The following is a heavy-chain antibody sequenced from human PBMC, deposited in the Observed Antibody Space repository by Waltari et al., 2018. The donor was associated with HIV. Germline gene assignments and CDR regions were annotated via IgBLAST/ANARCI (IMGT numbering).Heavy chain of an antibody. CDR2: IYNGGST. D-gene: IGHD2-21*02. Sequence: EVQLVESGGGLIQPGGSLRLSCAASGFSVSSNYMSWVRQAPGKGLEWVSVIYNGGSTYYADSVKGRFTISRDNSKNTLYLQMNSLRAEDTAVYYCARGFGCGGDCYYFDYWGQGTLVTVSS. J-gene: IGHJ4*02. CDR3: ARGFGCGGDCYYFDY. V-gene: IGHV3-53*01. CDR1: GFSVSSNY.